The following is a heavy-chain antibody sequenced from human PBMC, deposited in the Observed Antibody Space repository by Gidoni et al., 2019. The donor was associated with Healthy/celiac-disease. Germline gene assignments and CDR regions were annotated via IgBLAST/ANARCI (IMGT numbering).Heavy chain of an antibody. CDR2: IYYSGST. D-gene: IGHD3-22*01. Sequence: QLQLQESGPGLVKPSETLSLTCTVSGGSIRSSSYYWGWIRQPPGKGLEWIGSIYYSGSTYYNPSLKSRVTISVDTSKNQFSLKLSSVTAADTAVYYCARHRRDYYDSSGYYHFDYWGQGTLVTVSS. CDR1: GGSIRSSSYY. V-gene: IGHV4-39*01. CDR3: ARHRRDYYDSSGYYHFDY. J-gene: IGHJ4*02.